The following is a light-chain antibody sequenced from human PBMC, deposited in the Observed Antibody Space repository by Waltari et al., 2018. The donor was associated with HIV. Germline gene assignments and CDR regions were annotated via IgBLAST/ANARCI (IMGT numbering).Light chain of an antibody. CDR1: SSTIGSNT. CDR2: SNN. Sequence: QSVLTQPPSASGTPGQRVTLSCSGSSSTIGSNTVHWYQQLPGTAPKLLIYSNNQRPSGVPDRFSGSKSGTSASLAISGLQSEDEADYYCTAWDDGLSDPVFGGGTKLTVL. J-gene: IGLJ3*02. V-gene: IGLV1-44*01. CDR3: TAWDDGLSDPV.